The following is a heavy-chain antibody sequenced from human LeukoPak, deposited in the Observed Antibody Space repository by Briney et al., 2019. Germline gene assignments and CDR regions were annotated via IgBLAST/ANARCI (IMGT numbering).Heavy chain of an antibody. V-gene: IGHV4-59*08. CDR1: GGSISSYY. Sequence: SETLSLTCTVSGGSISSYYWSWIRQPPGKGLEWIGYIYYRGTTNYNPSLKSRVTISVDTFKNHFSLRLNSVTAADTAVYYCARHSSASHLYLDFDYWGQGALVTVSS. D-gene: IGHD2-2*02. J-gene: IGHJ4*02. CDR2: IYYRGTT. CDR3: ARHSSASHLYLDFDY.